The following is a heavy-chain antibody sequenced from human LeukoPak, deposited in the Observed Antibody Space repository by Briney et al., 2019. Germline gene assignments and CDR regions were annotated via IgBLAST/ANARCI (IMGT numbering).Heavy chain of an antibody. J-gene: IGHJ4*02. V-gene: IGHV4-30-4*08. CDR1: GGSISSGDYY. CDR3: ARDRMAKYYYDSSGYQ. D-gene: IGHD3-22*01. Sequence: PSETLSLTCTVSGGSISSGDYYWSWIRQPPGKGLEWIGYIYYSGSTYYNPSLKSRVTISVDTSKNQFSLKLSSVTAADTAVYYCARDRMAKYYYDSSGYQWGQGTLVTVPS. CDR2: IYYSGST.